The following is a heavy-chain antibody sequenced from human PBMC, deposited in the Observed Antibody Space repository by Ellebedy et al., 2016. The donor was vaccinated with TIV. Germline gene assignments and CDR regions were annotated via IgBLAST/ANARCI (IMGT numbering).Heavy chain of an antibody. CDR1: GYTFTTYY. Sequence: AASVKVSCKASGYTFTTYYMHWVRQAPGQGLEWMGRINPSDGRTSYAQKLQGRVTMTTDTSTSTVYMELSSLRSDDTAVYYCASMYSSGSYYFDYWGQGTLVTVSS. D-gene: IGHD6-19*01. V-gene: IGHV1-46*01. J-gene: IGHJ4*02. CDR2: INPSDGRT. CDR3: ASMYSSGSYYFDY.